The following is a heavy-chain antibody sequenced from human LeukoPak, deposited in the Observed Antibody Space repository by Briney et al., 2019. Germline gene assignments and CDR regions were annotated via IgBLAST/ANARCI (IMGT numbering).Heavy chain of an antibody. V-gene: IGHV4-30-4*01. J-gene: IGHJ4*02. CDR2: IYYSGST. Sequence: SQTLSLTCTVSGGSISSGDYYWSWIRQPPGKGLEWIGYIYYSGSTYYNPSLKSRVTISVDTSKNQFSLKLSSVTAADTAVYYCARWGATGKAGLDCWGQGTLVTVSS. D-gene: IGHD3-16*01. CDR1: GGSISSGDYY. CDR3: ARWGATGKAGLDC.